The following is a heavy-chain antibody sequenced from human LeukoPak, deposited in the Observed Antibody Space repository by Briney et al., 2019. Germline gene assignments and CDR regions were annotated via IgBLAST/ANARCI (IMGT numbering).Heavy chain of an antibody. CDR3: ATGGIAAAAMYYYYMDV. J-gene: IGHJ6*03. CDR2: IIPILGIA. V-gene: IGHV1-69*04. CDR1: GGTFSSYA. Sequence: SVKVSCKASGGTFSSYAISWVRQAPGQGLEWMGRIIPILGIANYAQKFQGRVTITADKSTSTAYMELSSLRSEDTAVYYCATGGIAAAAMYYYYMDVWGKGTTVTVSS. D-gene: IGHD6-13*01.